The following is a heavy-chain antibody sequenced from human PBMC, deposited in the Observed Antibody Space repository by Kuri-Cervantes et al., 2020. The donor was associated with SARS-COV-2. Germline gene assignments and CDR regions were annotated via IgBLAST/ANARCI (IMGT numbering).Heavy chain of an antibody. Sequence: GESLKISCAASGFTFSSYAMSWVRQAPGKGLEWVSAISGSGGSTYYADSVKGRFTISRDNSKNTLYLQMNSLRAEDTAVYYCAKIHCSSTSCLTNYYGMEVWGQGTTVTVSS. J-gene: IGHJ6*02. CDR1: GFTFSSYA. CDR3: AKIHCSSTSCLTNYYGMEV. V-gene: IGHV3-23*01. D-gene: IGHD2-2*01. CDR2: ISGSGGST.